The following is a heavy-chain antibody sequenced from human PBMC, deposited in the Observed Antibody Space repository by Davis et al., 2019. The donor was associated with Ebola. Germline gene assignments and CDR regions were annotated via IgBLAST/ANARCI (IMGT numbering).Heavy chain of an antibody. CDR2: INHAGST. CDR3: ARTTKTNTEESGLGYNSFDS. D-gene: IGHD4-17*01. Sequence: SETLSLTCAVDGGSFSTYYWTWIRQTPGKGLEWIGQINHAGSTTYTPSLESRLAISVDTSKRQFSLRLSSLTAADTATYYCARTTKTNTEESGLGYNSFDSWGQGVQVSVSS. CDR1: GGSFSTYY. J-gene: IGHJ5*01. V-gene: IGHV4-34*01.